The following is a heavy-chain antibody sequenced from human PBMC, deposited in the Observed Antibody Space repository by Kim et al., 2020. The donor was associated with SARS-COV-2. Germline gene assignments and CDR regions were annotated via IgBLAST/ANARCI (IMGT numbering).Heavy chain of an antibody. CDR1: GGSLTTNFY. J-gene: IGHJ4*02. CDR3: WCTSSCLGCTAT. CDR2: IHFAGTT. V-gene: IGHV4-39*01. Sequence: SETLSLTCTVSGGSLTTNFYWGWIRQSPEKGLEWIGGIHFAGTTTTTPSSKVQVSLSMATSKTQYTRKMNLVTPENTVAYHCWCTSSCLGCTATGVQGT. D-gene: IGHD6-19*01.